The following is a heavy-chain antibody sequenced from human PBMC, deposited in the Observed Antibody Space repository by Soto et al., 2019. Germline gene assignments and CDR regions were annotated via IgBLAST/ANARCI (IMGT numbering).Heavy chain of an antibody. CDR3: ARDLWGYCGTDCYPLDV. CDR2: MYNTGST. CDR1: GGSISSYY. J-gene: IGHJ6*02. Sequence: QVQLQESGPGLVKPSETLSLTCTVSGGSISSYYWSWIRQPPGKGLEWIGYMYNTGSTVYNPSLKGRVTLSVDTSKNQFSLKLNAVTAADTAVYYCARDLWGYCGTDCYPLDVWGQGTTVTVSS. D-gene: IGHD2-21*02. V-gene: IGHV4-59*01.